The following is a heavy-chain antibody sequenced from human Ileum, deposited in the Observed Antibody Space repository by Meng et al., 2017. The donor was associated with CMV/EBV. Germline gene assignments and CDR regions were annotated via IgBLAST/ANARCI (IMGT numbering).Heavy chain of an antibody. CDR1: GGSINSYY. V-gene: IGHV4-59*01. Sequence: SETLSLTCTVSGGSINSYYWTWIQQPPGEGLEWIGYAYYSGSTNYNPSLKSRFTISVDTSKTQFSLRLTSVTAADTVLYYCARGVRGVTISSPYYYGMDVWGQGTTVTVSS. CDR3: ARGVRGVTISSPYYYGMDV. J-gene: IGHJ6*02. D-gene: IGHD3-10*01. CDR2: AYYSGST.